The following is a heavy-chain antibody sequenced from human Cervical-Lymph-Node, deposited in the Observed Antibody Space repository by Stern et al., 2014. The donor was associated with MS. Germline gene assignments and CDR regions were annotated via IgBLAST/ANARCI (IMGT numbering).Heavy chain of an antibody. D-gene: IGHD3-22*01. CDR2: IYWDDEK. J-gene: IGHJ4*02. V-gene: IGHV2-5*02. Sequence: QITLKESGPTLVKPTQTLTLTCTYSGFSLSTSGVGVGWIRQSPGKALEWLALIYWDDEKRYSPSLESRLTITKDTSKNQVLLTLTNMDTVDTATYFCAHRPSLAYYYDLWGQGTLVTVSS. CDR1: GFSLSTSGVG. CDR3: AHRPSLAYYYDL.